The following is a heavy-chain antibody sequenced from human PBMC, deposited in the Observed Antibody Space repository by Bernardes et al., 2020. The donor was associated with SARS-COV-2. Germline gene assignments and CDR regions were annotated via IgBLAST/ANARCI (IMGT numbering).Heavy chain of an antibody. CDR2: IIPSLGIA. J-gene: IGHJ2*01. V-gene: IGHV1-69*10. CDR3: ARDVGYSSGWSNWYFDL. CDR1: GGTFSSYT. Sequence: SVKVSCKASGGTFSSYTIIWVRQAPGQGLEWMGRIIPSLGIANYAQKFQGRVTITADKSTSTAYMELSSLRSEDTAVYYCARDVGYSSGWSNWYFDLWGRGTLVTVSS. D-gene: IGHD6-19*01.